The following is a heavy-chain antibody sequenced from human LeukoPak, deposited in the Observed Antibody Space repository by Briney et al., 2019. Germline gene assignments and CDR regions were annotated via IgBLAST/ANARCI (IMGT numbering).Heavy chain of an antibody. Sequence: PSQTLSLTXTVSGGSISSGSYYWSWIRQPAGKGLEWIGRIYTSGSTNYNPSLKSRVTISVDTSKNQFSLKLSSVTAADTAVYYCARGVAAAGTIWFDPWGRGTLVTVSS. CDR3: ARGVAAAGTIWFDP. CDR2: IYTSGST. V-gene: IGHV4-61*02. D-gene: IGHD6-13*01. CDR1: GGSISSGSYY. J-gene: IGHJ5*02.